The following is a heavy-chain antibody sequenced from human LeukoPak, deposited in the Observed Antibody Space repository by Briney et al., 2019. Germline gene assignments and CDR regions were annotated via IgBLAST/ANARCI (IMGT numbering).Heavy chain of an antibody. D-gene: IGHD3-3*01. CDR1: GYTFTNYY. V-gene: IGHV1-46*01. Sequence: ASVKVSCKASGYTFTNYYIHWVRQAPGQGLEWMGIINPSGGSTRYAQTFQGRVTMTRDTSTNTVYMELSSLRSEDTAVYYCARAGGVTIFAVVTAPYYQYYGLDVWGQGTTVTVSS. J-gene: IGHJ6*02. CDR3: ARAGGVTIFAVVTAPYYQYYGLDV. CDR2: INPSGGST.